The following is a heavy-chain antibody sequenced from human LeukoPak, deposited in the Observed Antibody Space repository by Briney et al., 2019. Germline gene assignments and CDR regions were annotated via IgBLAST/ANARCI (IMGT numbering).Heavy chain of an antibody. D-gene: IGHD3-10*01. Sequence: ASVKVSCKASGYTFTSYGISWVRQAPGQGLEWMGWISAYNGNTNYAQKLQGRVTMTTDTSTSTAYMELRSLRSDDTAVYYCARDRDYGSGSTTPGLDYWGQGTLVTVSS. V-gene: IGHV1-18*01. CDR3: ARDRDYGSGSTTPGLDY. CDR2: ISAYNGNT. J-gene: IGHJ4*02. CDR1: GYTFTSYG.